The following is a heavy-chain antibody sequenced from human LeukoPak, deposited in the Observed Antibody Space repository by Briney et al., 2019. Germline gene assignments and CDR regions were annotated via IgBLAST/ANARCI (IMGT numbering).Heavy chain of an antibody. V-gene: IGHV1-18*01. J-gene: IGHJ6*03. CDR3: ARGYCSSTSCYWPVYNYMDV. D-gene: IGHD2-2*01. Sequence: GASVKVSCKASGYTFTSYGISWVRQAPGQGLEWMGWISAYNGNTNYAQKLQGRVTMTTDTSTSTAYMELRSLRSDDTAVYYCARGYCSSTSCYWPVYNYMDVWGKGTTVTISS. CDR1: GYTFTSYG. CDR2: ISAYNGNT.